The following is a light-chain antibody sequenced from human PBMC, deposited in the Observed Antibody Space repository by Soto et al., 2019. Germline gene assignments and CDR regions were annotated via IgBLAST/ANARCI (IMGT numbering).Light chain of an antibody. J-gene: IGKJ2*01. CDR2: GAS. CDR1: QSVSNN. CDR3: QQYDNWPYT. Sequence: EIVMTHSPATLSVSPGERATLSCRASQSVSNNLAWYQQQPGQAPRRLIYGASTRATAIPARFSGSGSGTEFTLTISSLQSEDFEVYFCQQYDNWPYTFGQGTKLEIK. V-gene: IGKV3-15*01.